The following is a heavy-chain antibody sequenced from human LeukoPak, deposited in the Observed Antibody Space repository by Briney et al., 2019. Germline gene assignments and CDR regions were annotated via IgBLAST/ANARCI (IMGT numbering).Heavy chain of an antibody. CDR1: GFTFSSYA. J-gene: IGHJ6*02. D-gene: IGHD3-10*01. CDR3: ARDLVTMVRGAFYYYYYGMDV. CDR2: ISYDGSNK. Sequence: GRSLRLSCAASGFTFSSYAMHWVRQAPGKGLEWVAVISYDGSNKYYADSVKGRFTISRDNSKNTLYLQMNSLRAEDTAVYYCARDLVTMVRGAFYYYYYGMDVWGQGTTVTVSS. V-gene: IGHV3-30*04.